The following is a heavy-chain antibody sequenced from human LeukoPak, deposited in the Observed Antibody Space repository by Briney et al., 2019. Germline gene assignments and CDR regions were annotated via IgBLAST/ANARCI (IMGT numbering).Heavy chain of an antibody. CDR2: IKQDGSEK. CDR1: GFIFSDYW. D-gene: IGHD6-6*01. V-gene: IGHV3-7*03. Sequence: GGSLRLSCAASGFIFSDYWMSWVRQVPGKGLEWVANIKQDGSEKYYVDSVKGRLTISRDNAKNSLHLQMNSLRAEDTAVYYCAKLAARALGYWGQGTLVTVSS. J-gene: IGHJ4*02. CDR3: AKLAARALGY.